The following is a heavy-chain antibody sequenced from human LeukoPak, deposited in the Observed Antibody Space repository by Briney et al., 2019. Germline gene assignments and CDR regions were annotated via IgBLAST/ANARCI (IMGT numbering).Heavy chain of an antibody. CDR2: MNPNSGNT. V-gene: IGHV1-8*02. J-gene: IGHJ4*02. CDR1: GYTFTSYD. Sequence: ASVKVSCKASGYTFTSYDINWVRQATGQGLEWMGWMNPNSGNTGYAQELQGRVTMTTDTSTSTAYMELRSLRSDDTAVYYCARCSSTTCFDYWGQGTLVTVSS. CDR3: ARCSSTTCFDY. D-gene: IGHD2-2*01.